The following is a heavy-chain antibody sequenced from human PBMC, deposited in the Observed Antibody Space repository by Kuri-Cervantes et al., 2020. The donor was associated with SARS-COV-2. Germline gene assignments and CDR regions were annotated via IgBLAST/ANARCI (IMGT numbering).Heavy chain of an antibody. CDR3: AKDLAVAATITEYSQH. CDR1: GFTFSSYA. CDR2: ISGSGEST. J-gene: IGHJ1*01. V-gene: IGHV3-23*01. Sequence: GGSLRLSCAASGFTFSSYAMSWVRQAPGKGLEWVSAISGSGESTYYADSVKGRFTISRDNSKNTLYLHMNSLRAEDTAVYYCAKDLAVAATITEYSQHWGQGTLVTVSS. D-gene: IGHD6-19*01.